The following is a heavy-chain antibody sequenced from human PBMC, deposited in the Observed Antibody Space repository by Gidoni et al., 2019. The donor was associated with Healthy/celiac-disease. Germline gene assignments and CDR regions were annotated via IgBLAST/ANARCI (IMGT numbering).Heavy chain of an antibody. V-gene: IGHV4-4*02. D-gene: IGHD3-10*01. CDR1: GGSISSSNW. Sequence: QVQLQESGTGLVKPSGTLSLTCAVSGGSISSSNWWSWVRQPPGKGLEWIGEIYHSGSTNYNPSLKSRVTISVDKSKNQFSLKLSSVTAADTAVYYCARSPGPGLGYYYYGMDVWGQGTTVTVSS. CDR2: IYHSGST. J-gene: IGHJ6*02. CDR3: ARSPGPGLGYYYYGMDV.